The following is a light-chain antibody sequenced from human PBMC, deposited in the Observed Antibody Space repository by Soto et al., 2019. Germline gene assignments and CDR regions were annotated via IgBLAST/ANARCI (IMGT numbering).Light chain of an antibody. Sequence: DIQMTQSPSTLSASVGDRVTITCRASQSISSWLAWFQQKPGKAPKLLIYKASSLASGVPSRFSGSGSGTEFTLTISSLQPDDFVIYYCQQYSIYPRTFGQGTKVEIK. J-gene: IGKJ1*01. CDR1: QSISSW. CDR3: QQYSIYPRT. CDR2: KAS. V-gene: IGKV1-5*03.